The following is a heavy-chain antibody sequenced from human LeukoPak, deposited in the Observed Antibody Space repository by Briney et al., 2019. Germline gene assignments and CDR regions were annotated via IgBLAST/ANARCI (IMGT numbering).Heavy chain of an antibody. D-gene: IGHD3-3*01. CDR2: ISISSSCI. J-gene: IGHJ6*03. CDR3: ARGMDYDFWSGYYIWSAYYYYYYMDV. V-gene: IGHV3-21*01. CDR1: GFTFSIYS. Sequence: GGSLRLSCAASGFTFSIYSMSWVRQAPGKGLEWVSSISISSSCIYYADSVKGRFTISRDNAKNSLYLQMNSLRAEDTAVYYCARGMDYDFWSGYYIWSAYYYYYYMDVWGKGTTVTVSS.